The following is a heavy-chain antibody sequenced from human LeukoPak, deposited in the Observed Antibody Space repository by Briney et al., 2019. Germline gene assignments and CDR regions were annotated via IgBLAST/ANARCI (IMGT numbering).Heavy chain of an antibody. Sequence: GSLRLSCAASGFTFSSYAMSWVRQAPGKGLEWIGEINHSGSTNYNPSLKSRVTISVDTSKNQFSLKLSSVTAADTAVYYCARLGYCSGGSCYSSYYYMDVWGKGTTVTVSS. J-gene: IGHJ6*03. D-gene: IGHD2-15*01. CDR3: ARLGYCSGGSCYSSYYYMDV. V-gene: IGHV4-34*01. CDR1: GFTFSSYA. CDR2: INHSGST.